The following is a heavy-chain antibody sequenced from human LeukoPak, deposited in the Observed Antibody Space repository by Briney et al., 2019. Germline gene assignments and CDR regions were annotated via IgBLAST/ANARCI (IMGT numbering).Heavy chain of an antibody. CDR1: GGSLSGYY. Sequence: SETLSLTCAVYGGSLSGYYWSWIRQSPGKGLEWIGEIHHTGSTNYNPSLKSRVTISVDTSKNQLSMRLSSVTVADTAVYYCATNPGHSSGYPDCWGQGILVTVSS. CDR3: ATNPGHSSGYPDC. D-gene: IGHD3-22*01. CDR2: IHHTGST. J-gene: IGHJ4*02. V-gene: IGHV4-34*01.